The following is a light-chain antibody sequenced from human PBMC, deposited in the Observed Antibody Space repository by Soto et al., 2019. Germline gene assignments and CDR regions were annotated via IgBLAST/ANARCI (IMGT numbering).Light chain of an antibody. CDR2: DIT. Sequence: QSALTQPPSVSGSPGQTITITCTGTSTDLGSYKYVSWYQQHPGKAPKLMIHDITNRPSGVSHRFSGSKAGNTASLTISGLQAEDEADYYCSSFTTSYTPYVFGTGTKVTVL. V-gene: IGLV2-14*03. CDR3: SSFTTSYTPYV. CDR1: STDLGSYKY. J-gene: IGLJ1*01.